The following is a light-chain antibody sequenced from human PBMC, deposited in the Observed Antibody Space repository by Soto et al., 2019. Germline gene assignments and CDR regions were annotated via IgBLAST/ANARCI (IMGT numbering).Light chain of an antibody. CDR2: DAS. Sequence: EIVLKQSPATLSLSPGERATLSCRASQSVSSYLAWYQQKPGQAPRLLIYDASNRATGIPARFSGSGSGTDFTLTISSLEPEDFAFSYCQQLSNWPPSFTFGPGTKVDIK. CDR3: QQLSNWPPSFT. J-gene: IGKJ3*01. CDR1: QSVSSY. V-gene: IGKV3-11*01.